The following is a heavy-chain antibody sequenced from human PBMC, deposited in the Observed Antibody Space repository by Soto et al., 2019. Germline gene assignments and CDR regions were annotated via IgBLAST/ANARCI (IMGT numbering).Heavy chain of an antibody. Sequence: EVQLVESGGGLVKPGGSLRLSCAASGFTFSSYSMNWVRQAPGKGLEWVSSISSSSSYIYYADSVKGRFTISRDNAKNSLYLQMNSLRAEDTAVYYCARGGGSMDWFAPWGQGTLVTVSS. CDR2: ISSSSSYI. D-gene: IGHD1-26*01. J-gene: IGHJ5*02. CDR3: ARGGGSMDWFAP. V-gene: IGHV3-21*01. CDR1: GFTFSSYS.